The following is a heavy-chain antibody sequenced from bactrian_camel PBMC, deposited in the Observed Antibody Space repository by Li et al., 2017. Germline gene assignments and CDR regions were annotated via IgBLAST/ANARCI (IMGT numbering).Heavy chain of an antibody. CDR2: ITANGNA. J-gene: IGHJ4*01. D-gene: IGHD3*01. V-gene: IGHV3S10*01. CDR1: GFTFSVYA. CDR3: ASYGVRWEFKY. Sequence: DVQLVESGGGLVQPGGSLSLSCAASGFTFSVYAMNWVRQAPGKGLEWVTFITANGNAYYADSVMGRFTFSRDNAKNTLNLQLNSLESEDTAMYFCASYGVRWEFKYWGQGTQVTVS.